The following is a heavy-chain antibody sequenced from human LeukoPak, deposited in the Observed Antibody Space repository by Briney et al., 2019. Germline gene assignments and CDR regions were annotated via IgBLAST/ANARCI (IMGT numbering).Heavy chain of an antibody. CDR2: ISWNSDNI. CDR3: ARGATDTTRWFGP. CDR1: GFSFDDYA. V-gene: IGHV3-9*01. D-gene: IGHD1-26*01. J-gene: IGHJ5*02. Sequence: GGSLRLSCAVSGFSFDDYAMHWVRQVPGKGLEWVSGISWNSDNIGYADSVKGRFTTSRDNAKNSLYLQMNDLRAEDTAAYYCARGATDTTRWFGPWGQGTLVTVSS.